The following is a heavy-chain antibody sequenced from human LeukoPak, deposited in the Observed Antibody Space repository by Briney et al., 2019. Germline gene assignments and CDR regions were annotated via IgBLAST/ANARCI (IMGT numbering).Heavy chain of an antibody. V-gene: IGHV3-30*04. D-gene: IGHD5-18*01. CDR2: ISYDASNK. CDR3: AKSHGYSYGFDY. J-gene: IGHJ4*02. CDR1: GFTFNTFA. Sequence: QPGGSLRLSCAATGFTFNTFAMHWVRQTPGKGLEWVAVISYDASNKYYADSVKGRFTISRDNSKNTLYLQMNSLRAEDTAVYYCAKSHGYSYGFDYWGQGTLVTVSS.